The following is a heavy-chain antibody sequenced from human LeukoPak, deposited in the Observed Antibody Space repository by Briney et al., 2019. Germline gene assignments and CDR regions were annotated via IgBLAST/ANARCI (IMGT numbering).Heavy chain of an antibody. V-gene: IGHV5-51*01. CDR1: GYSFTSYW. CDR2: IYPGDSDA. CDR3: ARRRDLYSGSYYPFDY. Sequence: GESLKISCQGSGYSFTSYWIAWVRQMPGKGLEWMGIIYPGDSDARYSPSFQGQVTISADKSISTAYLQWSSLKASDTAMYYCARRRDLYSGSYYPFDYWGQGTLVTVSS. J-gene: IGHJ4*02. D-gene: IGHD1-26*01.